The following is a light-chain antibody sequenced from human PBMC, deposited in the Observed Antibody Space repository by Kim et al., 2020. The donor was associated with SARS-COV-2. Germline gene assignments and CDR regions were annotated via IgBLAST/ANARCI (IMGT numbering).Light chain of an antibody. CDR1: SSNIEKNY. V-gene: IGLV1-51*01. CDR2: DNN. J-gene: IGLJ2*01. CDR3: GTWDSSLSAVV. Sequence: GQKVTISCSGSSSNIEKNYVCWYQQLPGTAPKLLISDNNKRPSGIPDRFSGSKSGTSATLGITGLQTGDEADYYCGTWDSSLSAVVFGGGTQLTVL.